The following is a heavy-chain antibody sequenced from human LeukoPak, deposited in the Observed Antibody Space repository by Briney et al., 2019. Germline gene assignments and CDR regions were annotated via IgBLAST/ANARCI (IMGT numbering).Heavy chain of an antibody. J-gene: IGHJ5*02. D-gene: IGHD6-13*01. V-gene: IGHV1-2*02. CDR1: GYTFTGYY. CDR2: INPNSGGT. Sequence: ASVKVSCKASGYTFTGYYMHWVRQAPGQGLEWMGWINPNSGGTNYAQKFQGRVTMTRDTSISTAYMELSRLRSDDTAVYYCARESDSSSWYIDWFDPWGQGTLVTVSS. CDR3: ARESDSSSWYIDWFDP.